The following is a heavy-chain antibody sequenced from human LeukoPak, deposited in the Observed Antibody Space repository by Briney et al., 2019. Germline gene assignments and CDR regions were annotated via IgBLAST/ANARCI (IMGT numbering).Heavy chain of an antibody. J-gene: IGHJ4*02. CDR2: INPNRGGT. Sequence: ASVKVSCKASGYSFTGYYMHWVRQAPGQGLEWMGWINPNRGGTNYAQKFQGRVTMTRDTSISTAYMELSRLRSDDTAVYYCARDVRAVAGHFDYWGQGTLVTVSS. CDR1: GYSFTGYY. CDR3: ARDVRAVAGHFDY. V-gene: IGHV1-2*02. D-gene: IGHD6-19*01.